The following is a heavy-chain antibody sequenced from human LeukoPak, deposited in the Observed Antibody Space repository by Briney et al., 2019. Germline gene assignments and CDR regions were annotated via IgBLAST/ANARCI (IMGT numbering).Heavy chain of an antibody. CDR1: GYTFTGYY. D-gene: IGHD3/OR15-3a*01. Sequence: PGASVKVSCKASGYTFTGYYMHWVRQAPGQGLEWMGWINPDSGGTNYAQKFQGRVTMTRDTSISTAYMELSRLRSDGTAVYYCARGLRGDWLEDWFDPWGQGTLVTVSS. V-gene: IGHV1-2*02. J-gene: IGHJ5*02. CDR2: INPDSGGT. CDR3: ARGLRGDWLEDWFDP.